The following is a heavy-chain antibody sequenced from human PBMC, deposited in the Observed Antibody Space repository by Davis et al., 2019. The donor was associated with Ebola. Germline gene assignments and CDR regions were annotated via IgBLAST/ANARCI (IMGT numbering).Heavy chain of an antibody. J-gene: IGHJ4*02. D-gene: IGHD3-9*01. V-gene: IGHV3-7*01. Sequence: PGGSLRLSCAASGFTFSSYWMSWVRQAPGKGLEWVANIKQDGSEKYYVDSVKGRFTISRDNAKNSLYLQMNSLRAEDTAVYYCARSRWADILTGTPGYWGQGTLVTVSS. CDR3: ARSRWADILTGTPGY. CDR1: GFTFSSYW. CDR2: IKQDGSEK.